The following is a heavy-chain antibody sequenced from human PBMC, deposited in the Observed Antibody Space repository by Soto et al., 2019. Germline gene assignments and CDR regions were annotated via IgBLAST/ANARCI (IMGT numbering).Heavy chain of an antibody. CDR1: GFTFSSYA. Sequence: GGSLRLSCAASGFTFSSYAMSWVRQAPGKGLEWVSAISGSGGSTYYADSVKGRFTISRDNSKNTLYLQMNSLRAEDTAVYFCAKVKLLWFGESTSDGMDVWGQGTTVTVSS. J-gene: IGHJ6*02. CDR2: ISGSGGST. CDR3: AKVKLLWFGESTSDGMDV. V-gene: IGHV3-23*01. D-gene: IGHD3-10*01.